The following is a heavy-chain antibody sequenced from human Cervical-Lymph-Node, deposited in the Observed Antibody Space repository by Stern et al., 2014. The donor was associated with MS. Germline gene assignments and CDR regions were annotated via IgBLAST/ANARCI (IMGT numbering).Heavy chain of an antibody. V-gene: IGHV2-5*02. Sequence: QVTLRESGPTLVIPTQTLTLTCTFSGFSLTTNGVAGGWIRQPPGKAPEWLALIYWDDDTRYSPSLKSRLTITKDTSKNQVLLTMTNVEPVDTATYYCAHRDDWQLDFAYWGQGILVTVSS. CDR3: AHRDDWQLDFAY. CDR2: IYWDDDT. CDR1: GFSLTTNGVA. D-gene: IGHD6-6*01. J-gene: IGHJ4*02.